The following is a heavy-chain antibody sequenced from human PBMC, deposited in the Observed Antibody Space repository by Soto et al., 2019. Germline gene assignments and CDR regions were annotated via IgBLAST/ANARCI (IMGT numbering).Heavy chain of an antibody. Sequence: GGSLRLSCAASGFTFSSYAMSWVRQAPGKGLEWVSAIDGGGGSTFYADSVKGRFTISRDNSKNTLYLQMNSLRADDTAVYCCAKYYYDTSTFSLDSWGQGTLVTVSS. CDR3: AKYYYDTSTFSLDS. V-gene: IGHV3-23*01. CDR1: GFTFSSYA. CDR2: IDGGGGST. J-gene: IGHJ4*02. D-gene: IGHD3-22*01.